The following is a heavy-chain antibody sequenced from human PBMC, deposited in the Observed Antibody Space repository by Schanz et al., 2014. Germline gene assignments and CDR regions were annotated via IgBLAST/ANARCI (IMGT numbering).Heavy chain of an antibody. CDR3: ARGPLGTSP. Sequence: QVQLVQSGAEVKKPGSSVKVSCTASGGTFSRLTFSWGRQAPGQGLEWMGRVIPILGVTHYAQKFQGRVTITADKSTTTAYMELNSLNSDDTAVYYCARGPLGTSPWGQGTLVTVSS. J-gene: IGHJ5*02. CDR1: GGTFSRLT. CDR2: VIPILGVT. V-gene: IGHV1-69*02. D-gene: IGHD5-12*01.